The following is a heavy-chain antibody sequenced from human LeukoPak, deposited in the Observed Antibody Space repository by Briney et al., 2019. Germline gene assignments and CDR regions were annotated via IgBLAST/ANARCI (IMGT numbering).Heavy chain of an antibody. CDR1: GFTFSSHA. CDR3: AKDRILTGYYSTFDY. Sequence: GGSLRLSCAASGFTFSSHAMSWVRQAPGKGLEWVSAISGSGGNTYYADSVKGRFTISRDNSKNTLYLQMNSLRAEDTAVYYCAKDRILTGYYSTFDYWGQGTLVTVSS. D-gene: IGHD3-9*01. J-gene: IGHJ4*02. V-gene: IGHV3-23*01. CDR2: ISGSGGNT.